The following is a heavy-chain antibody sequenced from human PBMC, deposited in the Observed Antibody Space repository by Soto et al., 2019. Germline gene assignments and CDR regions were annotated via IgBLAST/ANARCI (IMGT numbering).Heavy chain of an antibody. V-gene: IGHV3-23*01. CDR1: GFTFNSYA. CDR2: ISGSGGVP. Sequence: EVQLLESGGGLVQPGGSLRLSCAASGFTFNSYALTWVRQAPGKGLEWVSSISGSGGVPYYADSVKGRFTISRDNSKNTLYLQMNSLRADDTAVYYCANGFGGSSGWYYFDYWGQGTLVTFSS. J-gene: IGHJ4*02. CDR3: ANGFGGSSGWYYFDY. D-gene: IGHD6-19*01.